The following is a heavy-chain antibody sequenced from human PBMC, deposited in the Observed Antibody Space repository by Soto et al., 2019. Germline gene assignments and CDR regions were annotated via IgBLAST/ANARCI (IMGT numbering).Heavy chain of an antibody. J-gene: IGHJ6*01. D-gene: IGHD2-21*02. CDR2: ISYDGSNK. Sequence: QVQLVESGGGVVQPGRSLRLSCAASGFTFSSYGMHWVRQAPGKGLEWVAVISYDGSNKYYADSVKGRFTISRDNSKNTLNLQMNSLRAEDSAVYYCAKDWDIVVVTAIRYGMDVWGKGPRSPSPQ. V-gene: IGHV3-30*18. CDR3: AKDWDIVVVTAIRYGMDV. CDR1: GFTFSSYG.